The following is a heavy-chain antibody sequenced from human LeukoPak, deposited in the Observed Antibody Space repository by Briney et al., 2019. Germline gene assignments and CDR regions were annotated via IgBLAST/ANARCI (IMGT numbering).Heavy chain of an antibody. D-gene: IGHD3-10*01. CDR1: GYTFTTFW. CDR2: IYPGDSDT. V-gene: IGHV5-51*01. Sequence: GASLKISCKGSGYTFTTFWIGWVRQMPGKGLEWMGIIYPGDSDTRYSPSFQGQVTISADKSISTAYLQWSSLKASDTAMYYCATSGRGQSTHRYYFDYWGQGTLVTVSS. J-gene: IGHJ4*02. CDR3: ATSGRGQSTHRYYFDY.